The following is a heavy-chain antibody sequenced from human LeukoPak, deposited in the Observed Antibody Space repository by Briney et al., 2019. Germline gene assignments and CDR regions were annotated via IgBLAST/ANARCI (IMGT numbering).Heavy chain of an antibody. CDR1: GFTFSSYS. Sequence: GGSLRLSCVVSGFTFSSYSMNWVRQAPGKGLEWVSSISSSSSYIYYADSVKGRFTISRDNAKNSLYLQMNSLRAEGTAVYYCARDRVVVAVHFDYWGQGTLVTVSS. CDR3: ARDRVVVAVHFDY. V-gene: IGHV3-21*01. J-gene: IGHJ4*02. CDR2: ISSSSSYI. D-gene: IGHD2-15*01.